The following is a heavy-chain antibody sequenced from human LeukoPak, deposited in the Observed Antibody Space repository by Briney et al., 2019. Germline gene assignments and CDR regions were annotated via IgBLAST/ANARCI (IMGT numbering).Heavy chain of an antibody. J-gene: IGHJ4*02. D-gene: IGHD1-26*01. CDR3: AKGPSSGYYTHFFDY. CDR1: GFTFGSYA. CDR2: ISGSGGST. Sequence: PGGSLRLSCAASGFTFGSYAMSWVRQAPGKGLEWVSGISGSGGSTYYADSVKGRFTISRDNSKNTLYLQMNSLRAEDTAVYYCAKGPSSGYYTHFFDYWGQGTLVTVSS. V-gene: IGHV3-23*01.